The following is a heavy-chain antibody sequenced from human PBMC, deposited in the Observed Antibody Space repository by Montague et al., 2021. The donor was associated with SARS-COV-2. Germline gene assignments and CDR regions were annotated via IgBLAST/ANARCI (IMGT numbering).Heavy chain of an antibody. J-gene: IGHJ6*02. V-gene: IGHV4-34*01. CDR2: INHSGST. D-gene: IGHD4-17*01. CDR3: ARGPITVTTFYYYCGMDV. Sequence: SETLSLTCAVYGGSFSGYYWSWIRQPPGKGLEWIGEINHSGSTNYNPSLKSRVTISVDTSKNQFSLKLSSVTAADTAVYYCARGPITVTTFYYYCGMDVWGQGTTVTVSS. CDR1: GGSFSGYY.